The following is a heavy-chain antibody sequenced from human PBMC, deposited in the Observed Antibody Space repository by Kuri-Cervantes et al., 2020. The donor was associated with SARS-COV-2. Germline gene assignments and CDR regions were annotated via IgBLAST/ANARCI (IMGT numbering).Heavy chain of an antibody. CDR3: VRDGDHWNFDY. V-gene: IGHV3-21*01. J-gene: IGHJ4*02. Sequence: GESLKISCAASGFTFSSYSMNWVRQAPGKGLEWVSSISSSSSYIYYADSVKGRFTISRDNAKNSLYLQMNSLGAEDTAVYYCVRDGDHWNFDYWGRGTLVTVSS. D-gene: IGHD1-1*01. CDR2: ISSSSSYI. CDR1: GFTFSSYS.